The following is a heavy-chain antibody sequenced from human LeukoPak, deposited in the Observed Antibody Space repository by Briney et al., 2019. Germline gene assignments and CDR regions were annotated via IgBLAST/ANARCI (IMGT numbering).Heavy chain of an antibody. CDR2: ISYSGST. D-gene: IGHD2-2*01. J-gene: IGHJ6*02. V-gene: IGHV4-59*01. CDR1: GGSISTYY. CDR3: ARAQLNLVVDFAMEV. Sequence: SETLCLTCTVSGGSISTYYWTWIRQPPGQGLEWVGYISYSGSTNYNPSLKSRVTFSVDTSKSQFSLKLSSVTAADSAVYYCARAQLNLVVDFAMEVWGQGTTVTVSS.